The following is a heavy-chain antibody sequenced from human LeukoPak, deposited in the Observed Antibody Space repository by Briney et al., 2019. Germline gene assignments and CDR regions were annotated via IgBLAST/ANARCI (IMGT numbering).Heavy chain of an antibody. Sequence: GGSLRLSCAASGFTFSSYWMHWVRQAPGKGLVWVSRINTDGSSTSYADSVKGRFTISRDNAKNTLYLQMNSLRADDTAVYFCAKDSSSSWFGGDSKWGQGTLVTVSS. D-gene: IGHD6-13*01. V-gene: IGHV3-74*01. CDR1: GFTFSSYW. CDR2: INTDGSST. CDR3: AKDSSSSWFGGDSK. J-gene: IGHJ4*02.